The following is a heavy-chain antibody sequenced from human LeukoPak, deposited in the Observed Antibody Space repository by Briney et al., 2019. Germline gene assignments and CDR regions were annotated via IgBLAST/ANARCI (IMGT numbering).Heavy chain of an antibody. CDR2: INPNSGGT. V-gene: IGHV1-2*02. D-gene: IGHD6-19*01. CDR1: GYTXTGYY. CDR3: ARGGDSSGWFYFDY. Sequence: ASVKVSCKASGYTXTGYYMHWVRQAPGQGLEWMGWINPNSGGTNYAQKFQGRVTMTRDTSISTAYMELSRLRSDDTAVYYCARGGDSSGWFYFDYWGQGTLVTVSS. J-gene: IGHJ4*02.